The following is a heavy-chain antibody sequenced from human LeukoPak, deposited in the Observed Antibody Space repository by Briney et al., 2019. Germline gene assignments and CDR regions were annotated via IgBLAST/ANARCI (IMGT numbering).Heavy chain of an antibody. CDR3: ASHTIIVGATPRAFDI. V-gene: IGHV4-61*02. CDR2: IYTSGST. Sequence: SETLSLTCTVSGGSISSGSYYWSWIRQPAGKGLEWIGRIYTSGSTNYNPSLKSRVTISVDTSKNQFSLKLSSVTAADTAVYYCASHTIIVGATPRAFDIWGQGTMVTVSS. D-gene: IGHD1-26*01. J-gene: IGHJ3*02. CDR1: GGSISSGSYY.